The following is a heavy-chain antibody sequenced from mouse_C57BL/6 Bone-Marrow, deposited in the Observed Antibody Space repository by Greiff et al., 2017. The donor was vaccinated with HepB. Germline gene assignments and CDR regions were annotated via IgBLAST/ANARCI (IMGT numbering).Heavy chain of an antibody. CDR1: GYTFTSYW. Sequence: QVQLQQPGAELVKPGASVKMSCKASGYTFTSYWITWVKQRPGQGLEWIGDIYPGSGSTNYNEKFKSKATLTVDKSSSTAYILLSSLTSEDSAVYFCARRAYYYGSSYEYFDVWGTGTTVTGSS. CDR2: IYPGSGST. CDR3: ARRAYYYGSSYEYFDV. J-gene: IGHJ1*03. D-gene: IGHD1-1*01. V-gene: IGHV1-55*01.